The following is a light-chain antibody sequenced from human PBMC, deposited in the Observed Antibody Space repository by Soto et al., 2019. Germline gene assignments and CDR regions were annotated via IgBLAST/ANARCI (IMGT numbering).Light chain of an antibody. Sequence: VLSQTPLSLSVTPGQPASISCRSNQSLLHTDGKDHLYWFLQKPGQPPQLLIYEVSNRFSGVTERFSGSGSGTDFTLKISRLEAEDVGVYYCMQSTDLPLTFGGGTKVEIK. CDR1: QSLLHTDGKDH. CDR2: EVS. CDR3: MQSTDLPLT. V-gene: IGKV2D-29*01. J-gene: IGKJ4*01.